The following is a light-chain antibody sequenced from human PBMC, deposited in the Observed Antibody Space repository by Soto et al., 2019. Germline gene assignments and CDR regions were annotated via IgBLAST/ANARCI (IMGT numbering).Light chain of an antibody. Sequence: IPMTQSPASLSASVGDAVTITCRASQSISNRLAWYQQRPGKAPKLLIYDVSSLQSGVPSRFSGSGSGTEFTLTISSLQPDDFATYYCQHYNSYSEAFGQGTKVDI. V-gene: IGKV1-5*01. CDR2: DVS. CDR1: QSISNR. CDR3: QHYNSYSEA. J-gene: IGKJ1*01.